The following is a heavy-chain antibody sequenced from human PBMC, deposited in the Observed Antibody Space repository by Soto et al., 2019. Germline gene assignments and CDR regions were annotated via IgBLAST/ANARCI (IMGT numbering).Heavy chain of an antibody. J-gene: IGHJ4*01. V-gene: IGHV1-69*13. CDR1: GGTFSSYA. CDR2: IIPIFGTA. D-gene: IGHD5-18*01. Sequence: SVKVSCKASGGTFSSYAISWVRQAPGQGLEWMGGIIPIFGTANYAQKFQGRVTITADESTSTAYMELSSLRSEDTAVYYCARVAEVISFSYGYFDYWGHGTLFTVSS. CDR3: ARVAEVISFSYGYFDY.